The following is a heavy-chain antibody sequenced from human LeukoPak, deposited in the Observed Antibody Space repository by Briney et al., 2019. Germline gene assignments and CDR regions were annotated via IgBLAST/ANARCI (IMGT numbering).Heavy chain of an antibody. CDR3: ARSWLLAAAGTYDY. CDR1: GFTFSSYS. J-gene: IGHJ4*02. D-gene: IGHD6-13*01. V-gene: IGHV3-21*01. Sequence: GGSLRLSCAASGFTFSSYSMNWVRQAPGKGLEWDSSISSSSSYIYYADSVKGRFTISRDNAKNSLYLQMNSLRAEDTAVYYCARSWLLAAAGTYDYWGQGTLVTVSS. CDR2: ISSSSSYI.